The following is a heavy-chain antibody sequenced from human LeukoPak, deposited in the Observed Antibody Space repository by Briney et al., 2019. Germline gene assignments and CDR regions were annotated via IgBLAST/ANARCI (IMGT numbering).Heavy chain of an antibody. D-gene: IGHD2-2*01. CDR1: GYTFTSYD. Sequence: ASVKVSCKASGYTFTSYDISWLRQAPGQGREWMGWISAYNGNTNYAQKLQGRVTMPTDTYTSTAYMELRSLRSDDTAVYYCARIGYCSSTSCYPYYMDVWGKGTTVTVSS. J-gene: IGHJ6*03. CDR2: ISAYNGNT. V-gene: IGHV1-18*01. CDR3: ARIGYCSSTSCYPYYMDV.